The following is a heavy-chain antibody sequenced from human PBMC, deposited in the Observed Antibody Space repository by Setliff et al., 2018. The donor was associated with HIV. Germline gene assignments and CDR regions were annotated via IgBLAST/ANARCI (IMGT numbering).Heavy chain of an antibody. V-gene: IGHV3-30*01. J-gene: IGHJ3*02. CDR3: ASGYLKVGDAFHI. D-gene: IGHD5-12*01. CDR1: GFSSNA. CDR2: ISSDGGES. Sequence: GGSLRLSCAASGFSSNAIYWVRQAPGKELELVTVISSDGGESHYADSVRGRFIISRDNSKSTVYLEMNRLTFDDTAMYYCASGYLKVGDAFHIWGQGTMVTVSS.